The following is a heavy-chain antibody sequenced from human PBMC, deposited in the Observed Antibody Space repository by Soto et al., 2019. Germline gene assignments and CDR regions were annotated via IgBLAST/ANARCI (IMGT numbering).Heavy chain of an antibody. V-gene: IGHV1-8*01. J-gene: IGHJ5*02. CDR3: ARGSVVLRFLEWSTNWFDP. CDR2: MNPNSGNT. Sequence: ASVKVSCKASGYTFTSYDINWVRQATGQGLEWMGWMNPNSGNTGYAQKFQGRVTMTRNTSISTAYMELSSLRSEDTAVCYCARGSVVLRFLEWSTNWFDPWGQGTLVTVSS. D-gene: IGHD3-3*01. CDR1: GYTFTSYD.